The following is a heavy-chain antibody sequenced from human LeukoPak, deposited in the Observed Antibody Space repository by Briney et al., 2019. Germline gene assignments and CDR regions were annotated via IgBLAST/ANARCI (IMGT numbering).Heavy chain of an antibody. CDR3: ARQMDTAMVTGHYYYYMDV. D-gene: IGHD5-18*01. Sequence: SETLSLTCTVSGGSISSYYWSWIRQPPGKGLEWIGYIYYCGSTNYNPSLMSRVTISVNTSNNQFSLKLSAVTAADTAVYYCARQMDTAMVTGHYYYYMDVWGKGTTVTVSS. CDR2: IYYCGST. J-gene: IGHJ6*03. V-gene: IGHV4-59*08. CDR1: GGSISSYY.